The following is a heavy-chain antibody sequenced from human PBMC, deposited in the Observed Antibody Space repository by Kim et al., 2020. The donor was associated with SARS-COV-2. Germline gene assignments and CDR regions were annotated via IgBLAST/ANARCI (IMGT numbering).Heavy chain of an antibody. CDR1: GFTFSNAW. Sequence: GGSLRLSCAASGFTFSNAWMSWVRQAPGKGLEWVGRIKSKTDGGTTDYAAPVKGRFTISRDDSKNTLYLQMNSLKTEDTAVYYRTLEFRNIVVVVAAIGDYWVQGTLVTVSS. V-gene: IGHV3-15*01. D-gene: IGHD2-15*01. J-gene: IGHJ4*02. CDR3: TLEFRNIVVVVAAIGDY. CDR2: IKSKTDGGTT.